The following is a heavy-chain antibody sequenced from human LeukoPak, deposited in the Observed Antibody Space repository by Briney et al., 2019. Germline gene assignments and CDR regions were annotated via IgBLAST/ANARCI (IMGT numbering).Heavy chain of an antibody. D-gene: IGHD3-22*01. CDR1: GLTPSSYA. V-gene: IGHV3-23*01. J-gene: IGHJ4*02. CDR3: AKGSHYGSSGYSY. Sequence: GRSLRLPCAASGLTPSSYATSWVRQAPGKGLEWVSAISGSVGSTYYAPSVKGRFTISRDNTKNTLYLQMNSLRAEDTAVYYWAKGSHYGSSGYSYWGQGTLVTVSS. CDR2: ISGSVGST.